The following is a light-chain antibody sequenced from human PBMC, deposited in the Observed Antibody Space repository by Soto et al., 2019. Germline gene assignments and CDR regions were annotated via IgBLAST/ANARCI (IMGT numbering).Light chain of an antibody. Sequence: EIVMTQSPATLSVSPGERATLSCRASQSISSNLAWYQQKPGQAPSLLLYGASTRATGIPARFSGSGSGTDFTLTISSLQSEDFAVYYCQQYGGSPRTFGQGTKVDIK. CDR1: QSISSN. CDR2: GAS. CDR3: QQYGGSPRT. J-gene: IGKJ1*01. V-gene: IGKV3-15*01.